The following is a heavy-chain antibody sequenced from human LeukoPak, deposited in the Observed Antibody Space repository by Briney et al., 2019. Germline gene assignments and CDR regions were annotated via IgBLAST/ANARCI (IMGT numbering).Heavy chain of an antibody. Sequence: GGSLRLSCEASGFTFSSYSMNWVRQAPGKGLEWVSYISSSSSTIKYADSVKGRFTISRDNAKKSLYLQMNSLRDEDTAVYYCARDTSYAFDYSGQGTLVTVST. CDR3: ARDTSYAFDY. CDR2: ISSSSSTI. D-gene: IGHD2-2*01. CDR1: GFTFSSYS. V-gene: IGHV3-48*02. J-gene: IGHJ4*02.